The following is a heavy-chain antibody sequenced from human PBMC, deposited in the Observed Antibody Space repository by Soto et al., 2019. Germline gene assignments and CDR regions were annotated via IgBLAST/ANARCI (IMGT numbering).Heavy chain of an antibody. CDR3: ARDPYSSGWIDY. V-gene: IGHV3-30-3*01. D-gene: IGHD6-19*01. J-gene: IGHJ4*02. Sequence: QVQLVESGGGVVQPGRSLRLSCAASGFTFSSYAIHWVRQATGEGLEWVALISYDGSRKYYADSVKGRFTISRDDSKNTLYLQMNSLRADDTAVYYCARDPYSSGWIDYWGQGTLVTVAS. CDR2: ISYDGSRK. CDR1: GFTFSSYA.